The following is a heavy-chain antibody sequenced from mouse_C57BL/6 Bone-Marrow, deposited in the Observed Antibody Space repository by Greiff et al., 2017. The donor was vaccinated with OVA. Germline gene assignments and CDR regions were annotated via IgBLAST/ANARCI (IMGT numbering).Heavy chain of an antibody. V-gene: IGHV5-17*01. CDR3: ARPTAQTLLDY. J-gene: IGHJ2*01. D-gene: IGHD3-2*02. CDR2: ISSGSSTI. Sequence: VQLKESGGGLVKPGGSLKLSCAASGFTFSDYGMHWVRQAPEKGLEWVAYISSGSSTIYYADTVKGRFTISRDNAKNTLFLQMTSLRSEDTAMYYCARPTAQTLLDYWGQGTTLTVSS. CDR1: GFTFSDYG.